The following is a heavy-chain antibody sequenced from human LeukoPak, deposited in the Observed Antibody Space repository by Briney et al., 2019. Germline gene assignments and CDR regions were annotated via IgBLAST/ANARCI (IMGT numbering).Heavy chain of an antibody. CDR3: AHRHTVVVPAAIHSEYYFDY. CDR1: GFSLSTSGVG. D-gene: IGHD2-2*01. J-gene: IGHJ4*02. V-gene: IGHV2-5*01. Sequence: SGPTLVNPTQTLTLTCTFSGFSLSTSGVGVGWIRQPPGKALEWLALIYWNDDKRYSPSLKSRLTITKDTSKNQVVLTMTNMDPVDTATYYCAHRHTVVVPAAIHSEYYFDYWGQGTLVTVSS. CDR2: IYWNDDK.